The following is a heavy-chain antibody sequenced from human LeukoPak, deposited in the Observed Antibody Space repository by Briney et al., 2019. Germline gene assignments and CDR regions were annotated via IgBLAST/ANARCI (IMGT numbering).Heavy chain of an antibody. CDR1: GFTFSSYG. D-gene: IGHD3-10*01. J-gene: IGHJ4*02. CDR3: ARAPKITMVRGVMPVVDY. V-gene: IGHV3-33*01. CDR2: IWYDGSNK. Sequence: GGSLRLSCAASGFTFSSYGMHWVRQAPGKGLEWVAVIWYDGSNKYYADSVKGRFTISRDNAKNSLYLQMNSLRAEDTAVYYCARAPKITMVRGVMPVVDYWGQGTLVTVSS.